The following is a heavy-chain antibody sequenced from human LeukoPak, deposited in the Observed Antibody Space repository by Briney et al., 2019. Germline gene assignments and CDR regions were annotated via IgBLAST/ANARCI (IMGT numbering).Heavy chain of an antibody. J-gene: IGHJ3*02. D-gene: IGHD3-22*01. V-gene: IGHV3-7*01. CDR1: GFTLSRYW. CDR2: IKQEGSEK. Sequence: GGSVRLLCAACGFTLSRYWMRWVGQARGKGVEGVANIKQEGSEKYYVDSVKRRFTISRDNAKNSLYLQMNSLRAEDTAVYYCARGSITYYYDSSGYREFAFDIWGQGTMVTVSS. CDR3: ARGSITYYYDSSGYREFAFDI.